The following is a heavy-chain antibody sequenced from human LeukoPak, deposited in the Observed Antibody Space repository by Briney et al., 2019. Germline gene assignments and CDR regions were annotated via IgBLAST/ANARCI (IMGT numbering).Heavy chain of an antibody. Sequence: PSETLSLTCAVYGGSFSGYYWTWIRQPAGKGLEWIGRIYTSGSTNYNPSLKSRVTMSVDTSKNQFSLKLSSVTAADTAVYYCARGASGWYGYYFDYWGQGTLVTVSS. CDR2: IYTSGST. CDR1: GGSFSGYY. J-gene: IGHJ4*02. CDR3: ARGASGWYGYYFDY. D-gene: IGHD6-19*01. V-gene: IGHV4-59*10.